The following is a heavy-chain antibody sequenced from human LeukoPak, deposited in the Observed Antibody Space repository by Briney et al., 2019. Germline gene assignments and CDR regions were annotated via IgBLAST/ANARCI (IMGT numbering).Heavy chain of an antibody. CDR1: GFTFSTYW. Sequence: GGSLRLSCAASGFTFSTYWMSWVRRAPGKGLEWVANIHQDGNEKYYVDSVKGRFTISRDNAKNSLYLQMDSLRAEDTAVYYCARGDKFSGDYWGQGTLVTVSS. J-gene: IGHJ4*02. V-gene: IGHV3-7*04. CDR2: IHQDGNEK. CDR3: ARGDKFSGDY. D-gene: IGHD2-15*01.